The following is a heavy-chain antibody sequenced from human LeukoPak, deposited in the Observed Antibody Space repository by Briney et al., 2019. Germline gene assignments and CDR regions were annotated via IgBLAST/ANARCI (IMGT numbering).Heavy chain of an antibody. CDR2: INAGNGNT. J-gene: IGHJ5*02. V-gene: IGHV1-3*03. Sequence: ASVEVSCKASGYTFTSYAMHWVRQAPGQRLEWMGWINAGNGNTKYSQEFQGRVTITRDTSASTAYMELSSLRSEDMAVYYCARAGVYDFWSGYSEDWFDPWGQGTLVTVSS. CDR3: ARAGVYDFWSGYSEDWFDP. D-gene: IGHD3-3*01. CDR1: GYTFTSYA.